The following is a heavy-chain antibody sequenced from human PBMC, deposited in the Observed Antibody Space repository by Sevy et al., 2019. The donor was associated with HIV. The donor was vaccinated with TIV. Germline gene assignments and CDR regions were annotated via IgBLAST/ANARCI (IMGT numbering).Heavy chain of an antibody. CDR2: ISSSGSTI. J-gene: IGHJ6*02. CDR1: GFIFRNYN. V-gene: IGHV3-48*02. Sequence: GGSLRLSCAASGFIFRNYNMNWVRQAPGKGLEWVSYISSSGSTIYDADSVKGRFTISRDNAKNLLYLQMNSLRDEDTAVYFCARDRAGFHGMDVWGQGTTVTV. CDR3: ARDRAGFHGMDV.